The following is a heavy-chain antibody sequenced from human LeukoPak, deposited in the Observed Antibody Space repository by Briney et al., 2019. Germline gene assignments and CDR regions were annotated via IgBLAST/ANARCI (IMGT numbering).Heavy chain of an antibody. CDR2: INPNSGGT. CDR3: ARSKISYYYYGMDV. D-gene: IGHD4-11*01. J-gene: IGHJ6*02. CDR1: GYTFTGYY. Sequence: ASVKVSCKASGYTFTGYYMHWVRQARGQGLEWMGWINPNSGGTNYAQKFQGRVTMTRDTSISTAYMELSRLRSDDTAVYYCARSKISYYYYGMDVWGQGTTVTVSS. V-gene: IGHV1-2*02.